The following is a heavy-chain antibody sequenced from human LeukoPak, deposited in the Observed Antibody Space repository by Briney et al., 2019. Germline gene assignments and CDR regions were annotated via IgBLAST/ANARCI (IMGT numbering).Heavy chain of an antibody. V-gene: IGHV1-2*02. Sequence: ASVTVSCKASGYTFTSYYMHWVRQAPGQGLEWMGWINPNSGGTNYAQKFQGRVTMTRDTSISTAYMELSRLRSDDTAVYYCARGTSCTNGVCSPVAYFDYWGQGTLVTVSS. CDR2: INPNSGGT. D-gene: IGHD2-8*01. CDR3: ARGTSCTNGVCSPVAYFDY. CDR1: GYTFTSYY. J-gene: IGHJ4*02.